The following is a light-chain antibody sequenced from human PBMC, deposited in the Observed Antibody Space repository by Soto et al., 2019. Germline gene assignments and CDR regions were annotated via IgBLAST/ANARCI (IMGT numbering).Light chain of an antibody. CDR1: QGISTD. J-gene: IGKJ1*01. V-gene: IGKV1-17*01. CDR2: AAS. CDR3: LQHNSNPRA. Sequence: DIQMTQSPSSLSASVGDRVTITCRASQGISTDLGWYQQKRGKAPKRLIYAASSLQSGVPSRFSGSGSGTELTPTVSSLQQEEFATYAYLQHNSNPRAFGQGTKVEIK.